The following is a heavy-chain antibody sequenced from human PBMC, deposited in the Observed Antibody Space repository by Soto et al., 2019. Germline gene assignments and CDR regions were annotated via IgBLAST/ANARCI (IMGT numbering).Heavy chain of an antibody. J-gene: IGHJ4*02. CDR1: GGSFSGYY. V-gene: IGHV4-34*01. Sequence: QVQLQQWGAGLLKPSETLSLTCAVYGGSFSGYYWSWIRQPPGKGLEWIGEINHSGSTNYNPSLKNRVTISVDTSKNQFSLKLSSVTAADTAVYYCARGNATDSSGYYLYYFDYWGQGTLVTVAS. CDR2: INHSGST. CDR3: ARGNATDSSGYYLYYFDY. D-gene: IGHD3-22*01.